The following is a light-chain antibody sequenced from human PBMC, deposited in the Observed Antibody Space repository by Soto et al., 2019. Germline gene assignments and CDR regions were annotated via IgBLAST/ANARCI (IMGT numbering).Light chain of an antibody. V-gene: IGKV3-15*01. CDR2: GAS. Sequence: EIVMTQSPATLSVSPGERATLSCRASQSVSSDLAWYQQKPGQAPRLLIYGASTRATGIPVRFSGSGSETEFTLTISSLQSEDFAVYYCQQYRNWPPITFGQGTRLEIK. CDR1: QSVSSD. J-gene: IGKJ5*01. CDR3: QQYRNWPPIT.